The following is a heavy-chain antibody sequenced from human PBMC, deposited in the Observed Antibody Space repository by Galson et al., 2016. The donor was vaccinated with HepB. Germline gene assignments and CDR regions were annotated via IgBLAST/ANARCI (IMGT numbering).Heavy chain of an antibody. J-gene: IGHJ3*02. CDR2: INPSGGST. D-gene: IGHD3-10*01. CDR1: GYTFTSYY. CDR3: ARDGTMVRGGQDAFDI. Sequence: SVKVSCKASGYTFTSYYMHWVRQAPGQGLGWMGIINPSGGSTSYAQKFQGRVTMTRDTSTSTVYMELSSLRSEDTAVYYCARDGTMVRGGQDAFDIWGQGTMVTVSS. V-gene: IGHV1-46*01.